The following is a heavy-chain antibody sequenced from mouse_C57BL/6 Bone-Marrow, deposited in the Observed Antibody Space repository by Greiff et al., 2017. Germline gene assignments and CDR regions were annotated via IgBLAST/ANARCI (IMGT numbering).Heavy chain of an antibody. CDR2: IWWDDDK. V-gene: IGHV8-8*01. J-gene: IGHJ3*01. CDR1: GFSLSTFGMG. D-gene: IGHD1-1*01. Sequence: QVTLKESGPGILQPSQTLSLTCSFSGFSLSTFGMGVGWIRQPSGKGLEWLAHIWWDDDKYYNPALKSRLTISKDTSKNQVFLKIANVDTADTATYYCARMDRGYYGSSPFAYWGQGTLVTVSA. CDR3: ARMDRGYYGSSPFAY.